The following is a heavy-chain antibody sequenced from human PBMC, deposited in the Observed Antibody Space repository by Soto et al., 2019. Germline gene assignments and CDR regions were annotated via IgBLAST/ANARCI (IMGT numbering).Heavy chain of an antibody. J-gene: IGHJ6*02. V-gene: IGHV5-10-1*01. CDR2: IDPSDSYT. Sequence: QKISGEGPGWNACRYWLWRYHQMNGKGLEWMGRIDPSDSYTNYSPSFQGHVTISADKSISTAYLPWSSLKASDTAMYYCARTSMQSRGYSYGHGGMDVWGQGTTVTVSS. D-gene: IGHD5-18*01. CDR1: GWNACRYW. CDR3: ARTSMQSRGYSYGHGGMDV.